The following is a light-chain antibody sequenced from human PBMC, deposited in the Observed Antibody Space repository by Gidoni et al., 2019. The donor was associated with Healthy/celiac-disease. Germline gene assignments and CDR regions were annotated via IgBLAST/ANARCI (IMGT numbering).Light chain of an antibody. Sequence: QSVLTQPPSASGTPGQRVTITCSGSSSHIGSNTVNWYQQLPGTDPKRRIYSNNQRPSGVPDRFSGSKSGTSASLAISGLQSEDEADYYCAAWDDSLNGVVFGGGTKLTVL. CDR3: AAWDDSLNGVV. CDR1: SSHIGSNT. J-gene: IGLJ2*01. V-gene: IGLV1-44*01. CDR2: SNN.